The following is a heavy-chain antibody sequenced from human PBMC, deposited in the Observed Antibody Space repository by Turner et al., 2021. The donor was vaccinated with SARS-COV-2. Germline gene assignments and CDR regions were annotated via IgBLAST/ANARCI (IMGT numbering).Heavy chain of an antibody. J-gene: IGHJ4*02. CDR1: GIPLSIYA. CDR2: SSASGGST. Sequence: EVQLLESGGGLVQPGGSLRLSCAAFGIPLSIYAMSWVRQTPGKGLEWVSGSSASGGSTYYADSVRGRFTISRDNSKNTLYLQMNSLRAEDTAVYYCATRSEGFDYWGQGNLVTVSS. V-gene: IGHV3-23*01. CDR3: ATRSEGFDY.